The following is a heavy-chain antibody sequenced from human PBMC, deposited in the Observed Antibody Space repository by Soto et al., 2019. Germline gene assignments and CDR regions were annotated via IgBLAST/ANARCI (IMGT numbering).Heavy chain of an antibody. J-gene: IGHJ3*02. D-gene: IGHD1-1*01. Sequence: LRLSCAASGFTFSSYGMHWVRQAPGKGLEWVAVISYDGSNKYYADFVKGRFTISRDNSKNTLYLQMNSLRAEDTAVYYCAKVGAPKVLHDAFDIWGQGTMVTVSS. V-gene: IGHV3-30*18. CDR3: AKVGAPKVLHDAFDI. CDR2: ISYDGSNK. CDR1: GFTFSSYG.